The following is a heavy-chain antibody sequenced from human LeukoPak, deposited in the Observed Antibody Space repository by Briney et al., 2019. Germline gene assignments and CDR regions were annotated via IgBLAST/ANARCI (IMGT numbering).Heavy chain of an antibody. D-gene: IGHD3-10*01. V-gene: IGHV1-69*06. J-gene: IGHJ6*03. CDR1: GGTFSSYA. CDR2: IITIFGTA. CDR3: ATDYYGSGSYYNVDYCYMDV. Sequence: ASVKVSCKASGGTFSSYAISWVRQAPGQGLEWMGGIITIFGTANYAQKFQGRVTITADKSTSTAYMELSSLRSEDTAVYYCATDYYGSGSYYNVDYCYMDVWGKGTTVTVSS.